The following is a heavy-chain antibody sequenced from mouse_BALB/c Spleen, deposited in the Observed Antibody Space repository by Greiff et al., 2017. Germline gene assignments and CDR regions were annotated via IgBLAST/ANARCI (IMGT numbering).Heavy chain of an antibody. D-gene: IGHD2-14*01. CDR1: GFTFSDYY. V-gene: IGHV5-4*02. CDR2: ISDGGSYT. CDR3: ARDGAYYRYDGHYFDY. Sequence: EVQLVESGGGLVKPGGSLKLSCAASGFTFSDYYMYWVRQTPEKRLEWVATISDGGSYTYYPDSVKGRFTISRDNAKNNLYLQMSSLKSEDTAMYYCARDGAYYRYDGHYFDYWGQGTTLTVSS. J-gene: IGHJ2*01.